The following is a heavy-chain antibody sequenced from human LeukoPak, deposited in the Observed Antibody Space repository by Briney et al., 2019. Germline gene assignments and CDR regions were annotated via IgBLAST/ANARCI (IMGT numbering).Heavy chain of an antibody. J-gene: IGHJ6*04. CDR2: ISSSGSAI. CDR1: GFTFSNAW. D-gene: IGHD3-10*02. Sequence: GGSLRLSCAASGFTFSNAWMSWVRQAPGKGLEWVSYISSSGSAIYYADSVKGRFTISRDNAKNSLYLQMNSLRAEDTAVYYCAELGITMIGGVWGKGTTVTISS. V-gene: IGHV3-11*04. CDR3: AELGITMIGGV.